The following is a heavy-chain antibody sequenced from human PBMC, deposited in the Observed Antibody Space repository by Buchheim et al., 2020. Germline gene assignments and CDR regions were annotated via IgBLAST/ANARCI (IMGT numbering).Heavy chain of an antibody. CDR1: GGSFSGYY. CDR2: INHSGSN. D-gene: IGHD3-3*01. Sequence: QVQLQQWGAGLLKPSETLSLTCAVYGGSFSGYYWSWIRQPPGKGLEWIGEINHSGSNNYNPSLKSRVTISVDPSKNQFSLKLSSVTAADTAVYYCARERLRFLEGRGGRGYYYYGMDVWGQGTT. J-gene: IGHJ6*02. V-gene: IGHV4-34*01. CDR3: ARERLRFLEGRGGRGYYYYGMDV.